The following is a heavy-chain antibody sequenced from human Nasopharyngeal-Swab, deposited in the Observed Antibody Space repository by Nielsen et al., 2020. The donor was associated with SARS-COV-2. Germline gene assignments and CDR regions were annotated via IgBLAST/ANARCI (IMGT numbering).Heavy chain of an antibody. V-gene: IGHV5-51*01. D-gene: IGHD3-9*01. Sequence: GESLKISCKGFGYSFTSYWIGWVRQMPGKGLEWMGIIYPGDSDTRYSPSFQGQVTISADKSISTAYLQWSSLKASDTAMYYCARRFEPSPGGYWFDPWGQGTLVTVSS. J-gene: IGHJ5*02. CDR2: IYPGDSDT. CDR3: ARRFEPSPGGYWFDP. CDR1: GYSFTSYW.